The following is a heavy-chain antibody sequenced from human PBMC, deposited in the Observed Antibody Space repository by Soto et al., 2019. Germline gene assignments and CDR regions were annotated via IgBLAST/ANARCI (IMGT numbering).Heavy chain of an antibody. V-gene: IGHV1-69*01. CDR2: VIPIFGTA. Sequence: QVQLVQSGAEVKKTGSSVKVSCKASGGTFSSYSINWVRQAPGQGLEWMGEVIPIFGTANYAQKFQGRVKITADESKDTGVIDPSSLRSEDTGVYYCARDGGKHSGGIDYWGQGTLVTVSS. J-gene: IGHJ4*02. CDR1: GGTFSSYS. CDR3: ARDGGKHSGGIDY. D-gene: IGHD1-26*01.